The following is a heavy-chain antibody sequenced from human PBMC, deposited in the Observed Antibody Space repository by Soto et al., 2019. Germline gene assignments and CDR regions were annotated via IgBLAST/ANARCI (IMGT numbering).Heavy chain of an antibody. CDR1: GGSFSGCY. Sequence: ETLSRTCAVYGGSFSGCYWSWIRQPPGKGLEWIGEINHGGSTNYNPSLKSRVTISVDTSKNQFSLQLSCVAAEDTAVYYCGRGSYCSSTSCPHPYGMDVWGQGTTVTVYS. CDR2: INHGGST. CDR3: GRGSYCSSTSCPHPYGMDV. V-gene: IGHV4-34*01. D-gene: IGHD2-2*01. J-gene: IGHJ6*02.